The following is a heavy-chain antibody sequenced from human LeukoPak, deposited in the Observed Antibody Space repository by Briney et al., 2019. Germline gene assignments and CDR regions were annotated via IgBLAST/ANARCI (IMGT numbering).Heavy chain of an antibody. Sequence: GGSLRLSCAASGFTFSSYGMHWVRQAPGKGLEWVSYISSSGSDIYYADSVKGRFTISRDNAKNSLYLHMISLRAEDTAVYYCARDYGGSSPFDYWGQGTLVTVSS. V-gene: IGHV3-21*05. CDR1: GFTFSSYG. J-gene: IGHJ4*02. D-gene: IGHD4-23*01. CDR3: ARDYGGSSPFDY. CDR2: ISSSGSDI.